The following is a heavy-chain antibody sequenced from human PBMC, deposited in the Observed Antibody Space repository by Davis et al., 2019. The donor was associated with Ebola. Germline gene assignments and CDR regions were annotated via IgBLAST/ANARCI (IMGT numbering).Heavy chain of an antibody. Sequence: PSETLSLTCTVSGYSINSDYYWGWIRQPPGKGLEWIGSSYHSGSTYYNPSLKSRVTISVDMSKNQFSLKLSSVTAADTAVYYCARDSSHVSGRGPLASWGQGTLVTVSS. D-gene: IGHD3/OR15-3a*01. CDR3: ARDSSHVSGRGPLAS. J-gene: IGHJ4*02. CDR2: SYHSGST. V-gene: IGHV4-38-2*02. CDR1: GYSINSDYY.